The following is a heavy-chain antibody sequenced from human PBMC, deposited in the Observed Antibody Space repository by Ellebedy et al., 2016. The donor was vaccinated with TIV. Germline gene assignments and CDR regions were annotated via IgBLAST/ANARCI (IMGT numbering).Heavy chain of an antibody. CDR2: LRSKAYGGTT. V-gene: IGHV3-49*03. Sequence: GESLKISCTASGFTFGDYAVSWFRQAPGQGLEWVGFLRSKAYGGTTEYAASVKGRFTIPRDDSKSIAYLQMNSLKTEDTAVYYCTTYYDSSGYRFDPWGQGTLVTVSS. J-gene: IGHJ5*02. D-gene: IGHD3-22*01. CDR3: TTYYDSSGYRFDP. CDR1: GFTFGDYA.